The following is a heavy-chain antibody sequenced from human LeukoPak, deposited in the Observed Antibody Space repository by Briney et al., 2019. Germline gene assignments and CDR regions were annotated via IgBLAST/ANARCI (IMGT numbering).Heavy chain of an antibody. CDR2: IIPIFGPA. D-gene: IGHD6-19*01. CDR3: ARDGGSGSSMDV. Sequence: SVKVSCKASGGTFSSYAISWVRQAPGQGLEWMGGIIPIFGPANYAQKFQGRVTITTDESTSTAYMELSSLRSDDTAVYYCARDGGSGSSMDVWGQGTTVTVSS. CDR1: GGTFSSYA. V-gene: IGHV1-69*05. J-gene: IGHJ6*02.